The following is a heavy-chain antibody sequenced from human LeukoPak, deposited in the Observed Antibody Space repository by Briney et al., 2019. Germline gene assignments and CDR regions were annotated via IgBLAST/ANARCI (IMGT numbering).Heavy chain of an antibody. CDR2: INTSGST. CDR1: SGSFSSGSHY. D-gene: IGHD3-16*01. V-gene: IGHV4-61*02. Sequence: SETLSLTCTVSSGSFSSGSHYWSWVRQPAGKGLEWIGRINTSGSTSYNPSLKSRVTISVDTSKNQFSLKLTSVTAADTAVYYCARETSQKGAHYMDVWGKGTTVTISS. CDR3: ARETSQKGAHYMDV. J-gene: IGHJ6*03.